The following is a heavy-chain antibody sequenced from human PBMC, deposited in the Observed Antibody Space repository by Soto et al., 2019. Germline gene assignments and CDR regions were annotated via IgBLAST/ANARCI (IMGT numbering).Heavy chain of an antibody. CDR3: ARGGTHYYDILTGYYLGYYFDY. V-gene: IGHV4-59*01. Sequence: PSETLSLTCTVSGGSISSYYWSWIRQPPGKGLEWIGYIYYSGSTNYNPSLKSRVTISVDTSKNQFSLKLSSATAADTAVYYCARGGTHYYDILTGYYLGYYFDYWGQGTLVTVSS. D-gene: IGHD3-9*01. CDR2: IYYSGST. CDR1: GGSISSYY. J-gene: IGHJ4*02.